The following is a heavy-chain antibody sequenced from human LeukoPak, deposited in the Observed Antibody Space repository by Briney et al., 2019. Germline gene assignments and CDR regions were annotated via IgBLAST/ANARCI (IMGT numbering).Heavy chain of an antibody. CDR2: IYSGGST. CDR1: GFTVSSNY. J-gene: IGHJ3*02. Sequence: GGSLRLFCAASGFTVSSNYMSWVRQAPGKGLEWVSVIYSGGSTYYVDSVKGRFTISRDNSKNTLYLQMNSLRAEDTAVYYCARESHRRAFDIWGQGTMVTVSS. V-gene: IGHV3-66*01. D-gene: IGHD1-14*01. CDR3: ARESHRRAFDI.